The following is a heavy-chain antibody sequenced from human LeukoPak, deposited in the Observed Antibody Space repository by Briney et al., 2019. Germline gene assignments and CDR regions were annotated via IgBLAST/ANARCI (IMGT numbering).Heavy chain of an antibody. CDR3: ARARGIAVAARRWFDP. D-gene: IGHD6-19*01. V-gene: IGHV1-46*03. CDR2: INPSGGST. Sequence: ASVKVSCKASGYTFTSYYMHWVRQAPGQGLEWMGIINPSGGSTSYAQKFQGGVTMTRDTSTSTVYMELSSLRSEDTAVYYCARARGIAVAARRWFDPWGQGTLVTVSS. CDR1: GYTFTSYY. J-gene: IGHJ5*02.